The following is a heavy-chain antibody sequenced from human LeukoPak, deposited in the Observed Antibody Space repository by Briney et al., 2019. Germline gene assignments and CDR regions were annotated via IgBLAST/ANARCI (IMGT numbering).Heavy chain of an antibody. D-gene: IGHD1-1*01. CDR2: INPSGGST. J-gene: IGHJ3*02. Sequence: ASVKVSCKASGYTFTSYYMHWVRQAPGQGLEWMGIINPSGGSTSYAQKFQGRVTMTRDMSTSTVYMELSSLRSEDTAVYYCARKLERGAFDIWGQGTMVTVTS. CDR1: GYTFTSYY. V-gene: IGHV1-46*01. CDR3: ARKLERGAFDI.